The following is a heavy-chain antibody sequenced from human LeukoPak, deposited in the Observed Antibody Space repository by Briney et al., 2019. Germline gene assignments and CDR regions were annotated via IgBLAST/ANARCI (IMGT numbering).Heavy chain of an antibody. J-gene: IGHJ4*02. D-gene: IGHD3-16*01. CDR1: GGSFSGYY. CDR3: AKPPNYGGPSGPFTY. CDR2: INHSGST. Sequence: SETLSLTCAVYGGSFSGYYWSWIRQPPGKGLEWIGEINHSGSTNYNPSLKSRVTISVDTSKNQFSLKLSSVTAADTAVYYCAKPPNYGGPSGPFTYWGRETLVTASS. V-gene: IGHV4-34*01.